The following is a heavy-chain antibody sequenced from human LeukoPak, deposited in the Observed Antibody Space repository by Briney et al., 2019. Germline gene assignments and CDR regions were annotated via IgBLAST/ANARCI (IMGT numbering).Heavy chain of an antibody. CDR1: GGSISSYY. V-gene: IGHV4-59*08. D-gene: IGHD4-17*01. CDR2: IYYSGST. J-gene: IGHJ4*02. CDR3: ARRYGDYRKGYFDY. Sequence: PSETQSLACTVSGGSISSYYWSWIRQPPGKGLEWIGYIYYSGSTNYNPSLKSRVTISVDTSKNQFSLKLSSVTAADTAVYYCARRYGDYRKGYFDYWGQGTLVTVSS.